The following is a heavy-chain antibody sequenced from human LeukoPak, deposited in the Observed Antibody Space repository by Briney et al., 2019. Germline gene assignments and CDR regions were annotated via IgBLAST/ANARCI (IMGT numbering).Heavy chain of an antibody. CDR2: ISHSGST. V-gene: IGHV4-34*01. J-gene: IGHJ4*02. CDR1: GGSFSDYH. Sequence: PSETLSLTCTVYGGSFSDYHWSWIRQPPGKGLEWIGEISHSGSTNYNLSLMGRVTMSVDTSKNQFSLKLSSVSAADTAVYYCARARGPTVLYYFDYWGQGALDTVSS. D-gene: IGHD4-11*01. CDR3: ARARGPTVLYYFDY.